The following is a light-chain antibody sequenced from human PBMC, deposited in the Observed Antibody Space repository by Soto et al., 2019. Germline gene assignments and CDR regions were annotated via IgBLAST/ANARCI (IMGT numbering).Light chain of an antibody. J-gene: IGKJ4*01. Sequence: EIVMTQSPAILSVSPGERATLSCRASQSVSSNLAWYQQKPGQAPRLLIYGASTRATGITARFSGSGSGTEFTLTISSLQSEDVGVYYCQQYNNWPPLTFGGGTKVEIK. V-gene: IGKV3-15*01. CDR1: QSVSSN. CDR3: QQYNNWPPLT. CDR2: GAS.